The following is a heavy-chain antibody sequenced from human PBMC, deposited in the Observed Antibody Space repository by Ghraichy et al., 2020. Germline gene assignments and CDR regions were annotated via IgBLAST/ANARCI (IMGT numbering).Heavy chain of an antibody. V-gene: IGHV3-66*02. CDR3: ARDLYSHLVLGYYYYYYGMDV. Sequence: GESLRLSCAASGFTVSSNYMSWVRQAPGKGLEWVSVIYSGGSTYYADSVKGRFTISRDNSKNTLYLQMNSLRAEDTAVYYCARDLYSHLVLGYYYYYYGMDVWGQGTTVTVSS. CDR2: IYSGGST. J-gene: IGHJ6*02. CDR1: GFTVSSNY. D-gene: IGHD5-18*01.